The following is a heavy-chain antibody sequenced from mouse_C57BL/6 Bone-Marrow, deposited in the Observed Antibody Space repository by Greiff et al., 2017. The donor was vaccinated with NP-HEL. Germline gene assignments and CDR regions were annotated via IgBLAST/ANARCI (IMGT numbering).Heavy chain of an antibody. CDR2: IYPGDGDT. V-gene: IGHV1-82*01. J-gene: IGHJ4*01. CDR1: GYAFSSSW. Sequence: VHLVESGPELVKPGASVKISCKASGYAFSSSWMNWVKQRPGKGLEWIGRIYPGDGDTNYNGKFKGKATLTADKSSSTAYMQLSSLTSEDSAVYFCARKLRAMDYWGQGTSVTVSS. D-gene: IGHD1-1*01. CDR3: ARKLRAMDY.